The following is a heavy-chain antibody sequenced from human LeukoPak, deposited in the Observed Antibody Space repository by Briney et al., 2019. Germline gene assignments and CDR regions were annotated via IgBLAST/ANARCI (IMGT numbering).Heavy chain of an antibody. CDR2: IYYSGSI. Sequence: SETLSLTCTVSGGSISRYYWSWIRDPPGKGLEWIGYIYYSGSINYNPSLKSRVTISVDTSKNQFSLKLSSVTAADTAVYYCARHDFWSGYYTFDYWGQRTLVTVSS. J-gene: IGHJ4*02. CDR1: GGSISRYY. CDR3: ARHDFWSGYYTFDY. V-gene: IGHV4-59*08. D-gene: IGHD3-3*01.